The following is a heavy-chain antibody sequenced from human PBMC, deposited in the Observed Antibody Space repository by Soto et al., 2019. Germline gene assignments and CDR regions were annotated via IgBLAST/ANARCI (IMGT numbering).Heavy chain of an antibody. CDR1: GLTLSTYV. CDR2: ISYDGSNN. CDR3: AKGDGYNRPFDF. J-gene: IGHJ4*02. V-gene: IGHV3-30*18. D-gene: IGHD5-12*01. Sequence: QVQLVESGGGGVQPGRSRRLSCQVSGLTLSTYVMHWVAQAPGKGLEWVAVISYDGSNNYYADSVKGRFTISRDNSKNTLWLQMNSLRAEDTAIYYCAKGDGYNRPFDFRGQGTLVTVSS.